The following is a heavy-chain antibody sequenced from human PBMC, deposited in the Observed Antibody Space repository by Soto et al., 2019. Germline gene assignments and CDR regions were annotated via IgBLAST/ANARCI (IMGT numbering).Heavy chain of an antibody. J-gene: IGHJ4*02. D-gene: IGHD3-10*01. V-gene: IGHV4-34*01. CDR2: INHSGST. CDR1: GGSFSGYY. Sequence: QVQLQQWGAGLLKPSETLSLTCAVYGGSFSGYYWSWIRQPPGKGLEWIGEINHSGSTNYNPSLKGRVTISVDTSKNEFALKLRSVTAADTAVYYCAREYGDHGVIDDWGQGTLVSVSS. CDR3: AREYGDHGVIDD.